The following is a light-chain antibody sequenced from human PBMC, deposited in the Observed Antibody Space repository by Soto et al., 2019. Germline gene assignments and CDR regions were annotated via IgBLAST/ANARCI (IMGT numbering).Light chain of an antibody. V-gene: IGKV1-39*01. CDR3: QQSYSIPFT. J-gene: IGKJ3*01. CDR1: ESISSY. Sequence: DIQMTQSPSSLSASVGGRVTITCRASESISSYLNWYQQKPGKAPKLLMYAASRLQTGVPSRFSGSESGTEFTLTISSLQPEDFATYYCQQSYSIPFTFGPGTKVDIK. CDR2: AAS.